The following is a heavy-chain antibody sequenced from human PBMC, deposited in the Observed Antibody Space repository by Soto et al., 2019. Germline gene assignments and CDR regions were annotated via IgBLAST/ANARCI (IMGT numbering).Heavy chain of an antibody. CDR2: INHSGST. CDR1: GGSFSGYY. D-gene: IGHD1-1*01. V-gene: IGHV4-34*01. CDR3: ARGVKTGTTHGTFDY. Sequence: QVQLQQWGAGLLKPSETLSLTCAVYGGSFSGYYWSWIRQPPGKGLEWIGEINHSGSTNYNPSLKSRVTISVDTSKNQYSLKLCTMTAADTAVYYCARGVKTGTTHGTFDYWGQGTLVTVSS. J-gene: IGHJ4*02.